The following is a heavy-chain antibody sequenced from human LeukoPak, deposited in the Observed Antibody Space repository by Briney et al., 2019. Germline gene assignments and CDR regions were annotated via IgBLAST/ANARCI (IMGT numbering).Heavy chain of an antibody. J-gene: IGHJ4*02. CDR1: GFTVSSNY. V-gene: IGHV3-66*01. CDR2: IYSDGGT. Sequence: GGSLRLSCAASGFTVSSNYMSWVRQAPGKGLEWVSVIYSDGGTYYADSVKGRFTISRDNSKNTLYLQMNSLRAEDTAVYYCATTYVWGSYFDYWGQGTLVSVSS. D-gene: IGHD3-16*01. CDR3: ATTYVWGSYFDY.